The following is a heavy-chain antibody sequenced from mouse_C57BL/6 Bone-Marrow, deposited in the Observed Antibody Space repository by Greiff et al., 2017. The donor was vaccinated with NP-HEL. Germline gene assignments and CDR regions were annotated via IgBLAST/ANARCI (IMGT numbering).Heavy chain of an antibody. CDR1: GFSLTSYG. J-gene: IGHJ4*01. D-gene: IGHD2-5*01. V-gene: IGHV2-2*01. Sequence: QVQLQQSGPGLVQPSQSLSITCTVSGFSLTSYGVHWVRQSPGKGLEWLGVIWSGGSTDYNAAFIPRLSISKDNSKTQVFFKMNRLQADDTAIYYCARKWTYYSKGKYAMDYWGEGTSVTVSS. CDR2: IWSGGST. CDR3: ARKWTYYSKGKYAMDY.